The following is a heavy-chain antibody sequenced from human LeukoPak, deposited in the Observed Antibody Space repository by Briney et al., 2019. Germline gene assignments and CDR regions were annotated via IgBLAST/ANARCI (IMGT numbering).Heavy chain of an antibody. CDR2: INKDGSEK. D-gene: IGHD6-25*01. J-gene: IGHJ3*02. V-gene: IGHV3-7*01. CDR1: GFRFSIYW. CDR3: ARDLRSSGQYDVFDI. Sequence: GGSLRLSCAASGFRFSIYWMSWVRQVPGKGPEWMANINKDGSEKYYVDSVKGRFTISRDNAKNSLYLQMNSLRAEDTALYYCARDLRSSGQYDVFDIWGQGTMVTVSS.